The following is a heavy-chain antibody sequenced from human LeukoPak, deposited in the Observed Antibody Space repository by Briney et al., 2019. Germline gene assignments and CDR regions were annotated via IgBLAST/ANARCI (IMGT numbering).Heavy chain of an antibody. CDR2: IYHGESHT. V-gene: IGHV5-51*01. D-gene: IGHD2-2*02. CDR3: ATGPYAYTSSATLGSYNGFDP. J-gene: IGHJ5*02. CDR1: GYSFSNYW. Sequence: GEFLKISCKGSGYSFSNYWIGWVRQRPGKGVGWMGIIYHGESHTRYSPSFQDQVNIAVDKSISTAYLQWSSLKASDTAMYYCATGPYAYTSSATLGSYNGFDPWGQGSLVTVSS.